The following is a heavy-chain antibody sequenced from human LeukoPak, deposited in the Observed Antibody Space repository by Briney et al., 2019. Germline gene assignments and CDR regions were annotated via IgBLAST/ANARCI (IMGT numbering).Heavy chain of an antibody. CDR2: FDPEDGET. CDR3: ATRSLRKWVVAFDI. Sequence: ASVKVSCKVSGYTLTELSMHWVRQAPGKGLEWMGGFDPEDGETIYAQKFQGRVTMTEDTSTDTAYMELSSLRSEDTAVYYCATRSLRKWVVAFDIWGQGTMVTVSS. J-gene: IGHJ3*02. CDR1: GYTLTELS. V-gene: IGHV1-24*01. D-gene: IGHD6-19*01.